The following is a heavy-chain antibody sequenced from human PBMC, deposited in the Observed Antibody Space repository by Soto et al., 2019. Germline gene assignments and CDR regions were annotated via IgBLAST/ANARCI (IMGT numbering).Heavy chain of an antibody. Sequence: GGSLRLSCAASGFTFSSYSMNWVRQAPGKGLEWVSSISSSSSSYIYYADSVKGRFTISRDNAKNSLYLQMNSLRAEDTAVYYCARFASGWPFDYWGQGTLVTVSS. D-gene: IGHD6-19*01. CDR2: ISSSSSSYI. CDR3: ARFASGWPFDY. V-gene: IGHV3-21*01. CDR1: GFTFSSYS. J-gene: IGHJ4*02.